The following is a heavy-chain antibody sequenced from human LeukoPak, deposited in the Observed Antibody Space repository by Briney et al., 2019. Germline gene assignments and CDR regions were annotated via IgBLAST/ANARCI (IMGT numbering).Heavy chain of an antibody. CDR1: GGSITSSY. CDR2: IHYTGST. J-gene: IGHJ6*02. CDR3: VRDRGIASTGGYGMDV. D-gene: IGHD6-13*01. V-gene: IGHV4-59*01. Sequence: PSETLSLTCTVSGGSITSSYWSWIRQSPGKGLEWIGYIHYTGSTNYNPSLKSRVTMLIDTSKNQFSLKLSSVTAADTAVYYCVRDRGIASTGGYGMDVWGQGTTVTVSS.